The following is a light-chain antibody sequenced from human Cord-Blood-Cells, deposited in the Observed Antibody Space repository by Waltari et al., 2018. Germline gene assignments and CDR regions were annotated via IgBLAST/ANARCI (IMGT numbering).Light chain of an antibody. J-gene: IGKJ3*01. CDR2: DAS. V-gene: IGKV1-33*01. CDR3: QXYDNLRT. Sequence: DIQMTQSPSSLSASVGDRVTITCQASQDISNYLNWYQQKPGKAPKLLIYDASNLETGVPSRFSGSGSGTDFTFTISSLQPEDIATYYCQXYDNLRTFGPGTKVDIK. CDR1: QDISNY.